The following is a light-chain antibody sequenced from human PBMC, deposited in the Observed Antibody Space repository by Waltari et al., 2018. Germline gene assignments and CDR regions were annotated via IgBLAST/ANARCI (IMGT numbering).Light chain of an antibody. CDR2: GAS. Sequence: DIQVTQSPSSLSASAGDTVTITCRTSQDITTDLSWYQQKPGKPPKRLIYGASNLGSGVPLRCSGSGSGTEFTLTVSSLLPEDFATYYCLQYNSRPLTFGGGTKVEIK. V-gene: IGKV1-17*01. J-gene: IGKJ4*01. CDR1: QDITTD. CDR3: LQYNSRPLT.